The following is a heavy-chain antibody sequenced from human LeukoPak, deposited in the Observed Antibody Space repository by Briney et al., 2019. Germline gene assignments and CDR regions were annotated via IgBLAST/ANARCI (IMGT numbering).Heavy chain of an antibody. CDR2: ISSSGSTI. V-gene: IGHV3-48*03. Sequence: GGSLRLSCAASGFTFSSYEMNWVRQAPGKGLEWVSYISSSGSTIYYADSLKGRFTISRDNAKNSLYLQMNSLRAEDTAVYYCASTADTAMAAPYYYYGMDVWGQGTTVTVSS. J-gene: IGHJ6*02. CDR3: ASTADTAMAAPYYYYGMDV. D-gene: IGHD5-18*01. CDR1: GFTFSSYE.